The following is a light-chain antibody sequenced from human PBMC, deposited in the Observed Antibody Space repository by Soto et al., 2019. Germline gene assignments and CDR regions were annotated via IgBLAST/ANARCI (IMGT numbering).Light chain of an antibody. CDR3: LQYGSSRLYP. Sequence: EIVLTQSTGTLSLSPGERATLSCRASQSVSSSYLAWYQQKPGQAPRLLIYGASSRATGIPDRFSGSGSGTDFTLTISRLEPEDFPWYFCLQYGSSRLYPFGQWTKLEIK. CDR1: QSVSSSY. CDR2: GAS. V-gene: IGKV3-20*01. J-gene: IGKJ2*01.